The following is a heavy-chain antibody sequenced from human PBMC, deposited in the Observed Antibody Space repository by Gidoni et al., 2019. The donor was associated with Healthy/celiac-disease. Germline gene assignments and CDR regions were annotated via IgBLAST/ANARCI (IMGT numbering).Heavy chain of an antibody. Sequence: QVQLVQSVAEVKKPGASVKVSCKASGYTFTSYDINWVRQAHGQGLEWLGWRNPNRGNKGYEQKDQGRFTMTRNTSISTAYMELSSLRSEETAGYYWARFGGFGELHPEFDYWGQGTLVTVSS. V-gene: IGHV1-8*01. J-gene: IGHJ4*02. CDR3: ARFGGFGELHPEFDY. CDR1: GYTFTSYD. CDR2: RNPNRGNK. D-gene: IGHD3-10*01.